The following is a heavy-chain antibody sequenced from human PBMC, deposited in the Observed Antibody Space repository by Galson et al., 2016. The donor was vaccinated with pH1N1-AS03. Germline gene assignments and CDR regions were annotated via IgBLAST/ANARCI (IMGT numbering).Heavy chain of an antibody. V-gene: IGHV3-74*01. J-gene: IGHJ4*02. CDR3: GSSDYGDPIEF. CDR1: GFTFSSNW. CDR2: IISDGRST. D-gene: IGHD4-17*01. Sequence: LRLSCPASGFTFSSNWMHWVRQAPGKGLVWVSRIISDGRSTSYADSVKGRFTVSRDNARNMLYLEMNSLRVEDTAIYYCGSSDYGDPIEFWGQGALVTVSS.